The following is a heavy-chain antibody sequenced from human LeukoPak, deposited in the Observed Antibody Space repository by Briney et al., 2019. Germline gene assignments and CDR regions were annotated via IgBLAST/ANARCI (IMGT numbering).Heavy chain of an antibody. D-gene: IGHD3-10*01. CDR1: GYTFTSYG. Sequence: ASVKVSCKASGYTFTSYGISWVRQAPGQGPEWMGWISAYNGNTNYARKLQGRVTMTTDTSTSTAYMELRSLRSDDTAVYYCARVGTGLLWFGELLWYYFDYWGQGTLVTVSS. V-gene: IGHV1-18*01. CDR3: ARVGTGLLWFGELLWYYFDY. CDR2: ISAYNGNT. J-gene: IGHJ4*02.